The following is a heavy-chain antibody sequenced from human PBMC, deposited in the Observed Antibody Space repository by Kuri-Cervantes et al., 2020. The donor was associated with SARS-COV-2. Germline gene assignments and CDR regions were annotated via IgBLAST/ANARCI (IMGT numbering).Heavy chain of an antibody. J-gene: IGHJ4*02. CDR1: GGSISISSYY. CDR3: ARQGEADIAAPLRWFDY. D-gene: IGHD6-6*01. V-gene: IGHV4-39*01. CDR2: IYYSGST. Sequence: GSLRLSCTVSGGSISISSYYWGWIRQPPGKGLEWIGSIYYSGSTYYNPSLKSRVTISVDTSKNQFSLKLSSVTAADTAVYYCARQGEADIAAPLRWFDYWGQGTLVTVSS.